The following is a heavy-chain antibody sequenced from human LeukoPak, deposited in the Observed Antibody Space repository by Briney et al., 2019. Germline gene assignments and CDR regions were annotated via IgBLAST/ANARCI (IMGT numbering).Heavy chain of an antibody. Sequence: ASVKVSCKVSGYTLTELSMHWVRQAPGQGLEWMGIINPSGGSTSYAQKFQGRVTMTRDTSTSTVYMELSSLRSEDTAVYYCARDNTYGVWGQGTLVTVSS. CDR3: ARDNTYGV. V-gene: IGHV1-46*01. D-gene: IGHD4-17*01. J-gene: IGHJ4*02. CDR2: INPSGGST. CDR1: GYTLTELS.